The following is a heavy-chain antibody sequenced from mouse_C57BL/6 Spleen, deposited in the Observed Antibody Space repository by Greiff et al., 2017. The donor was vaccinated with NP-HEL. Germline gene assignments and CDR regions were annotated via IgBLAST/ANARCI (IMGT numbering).Heavy chain of an antibody. D-gene: IGHD2-4*01. V-gene: IGHV14-2*01. CDR2: IDPEDGET. J-gene: IGHJ4*01. CDR3: AVDDDDVGHAMDY. Sequence: VQLQQSGAELVKPGASVKLSCTASGFNIKDYYMHWVKQRTEQGLEWIGRIDPEDGETKYAPKFQGKATITADTSSHTAYRQLSSLTSEDTAVYYCAVDDDDVGHAMDYWGQGTSVTVSS. CDR1: GFNIKDYY.